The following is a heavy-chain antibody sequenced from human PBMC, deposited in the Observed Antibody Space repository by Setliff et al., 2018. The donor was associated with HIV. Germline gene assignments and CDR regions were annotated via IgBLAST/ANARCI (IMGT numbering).Heavy chain of an antibody. J-gene: IGHJ6*03. Sequence: PWGSLRLSCAASRFTFSHYYMSWIRQAPGKGLQWVSDTSGSGTTIYYADSVKGRFTISRDNAKNSMYLQMNSLRVDDTATYYCARARGSVGYYGSGTMYHMDVWGKGTTVTVSS. CDR1: RFTFSHYY. CDR2: TSGSGTTI. V-gene: IGHV3-11*01. CDR3: ARARGSVGYYGSGTMYHMDV. D-gene: IGHD3-10*01.